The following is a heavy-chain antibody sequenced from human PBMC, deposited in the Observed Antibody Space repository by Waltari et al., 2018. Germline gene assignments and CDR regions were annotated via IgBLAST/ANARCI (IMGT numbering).Heavy chain of an antibody. D-gene: IGHD4-17*01. CDR3: ARGDYGDYYFDY. CDR1: GGSFSGYY. CDR2: INHSGST. Sequence: QVQLQQWGAGLLKPSETLSLTCAVYGGSFSGYYWSWIRQPPGKGLGWIGEINHSGSTYYNPSLKSRVTVSVDTSKNQFSLKLSSVTAADTAVYYCARGDYGDYYFDYWGQGTLVTVSS. V-gene: IGHV4-34*01. J-gene: IGHJ4*02.